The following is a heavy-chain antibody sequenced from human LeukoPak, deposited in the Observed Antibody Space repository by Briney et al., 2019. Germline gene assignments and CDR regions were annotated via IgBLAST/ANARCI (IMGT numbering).Heavy chain of an antibody. V-gene: IGHV1-18*01. J-gene: IGHJ4*02. D-gene: IGHD3-3*01. CDR3: AREVRDYDFWSGPIDY. Sequence: ASVKVSCKASGYMFNNFGISWVRQAPGQGLEWMGWISGHSGNTFSAQNLQGRLTMATDTSTSTAFMELRSLRPDDTAVYYCAREVRDYDFWSGPIDYWGQGTLVTVSS. CDR2: ISGHSGNT. CDR1: GYMFNNFG.